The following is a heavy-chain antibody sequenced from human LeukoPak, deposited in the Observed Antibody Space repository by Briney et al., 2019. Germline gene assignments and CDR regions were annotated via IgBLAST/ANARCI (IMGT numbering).Heavy chain of an antibody. J-gene: IGHJ6*03. CDR2: IYDNGNT. Sequence: SETLSLTCTVSGGSISYHSWSWIRQTPVKGLEWIANIYDNGNTDYSPSLQSRVTISTDTSETQFSLRLKSVTAADTAVYYCARLGSAATGAPPYYYYYVDVWGKGTTVTVSS. D-gene: IGHD1-26*01. V-gene: IGHV4-59*11. CDR3: ARLGSAATGAPPYYYYYVDV. CDR1: GGSISYHS.